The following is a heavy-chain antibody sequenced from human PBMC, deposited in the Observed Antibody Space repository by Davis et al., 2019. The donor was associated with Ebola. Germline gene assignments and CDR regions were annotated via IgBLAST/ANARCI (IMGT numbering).Heavy chain of an antibody. CDR1: GFSLITSEVG. CDR3: AHENRYDWETGHFDY. V-gene: IGHV2-5*02. Sequence: SGPTLVKPTQTLTLTCTFSGFSLITSEVGVGWIRQPPGKALEWPALIYYDDDRRYSPSLKNRLTITKDISKNQVVLTVTNVDPVDTATYYCAHENRYDWETGHFDYWGQGTLVTVSS. CDR2: IYYDDDR. J-gene: IGHJ4*02. D-gene: IGHD5-12*01.